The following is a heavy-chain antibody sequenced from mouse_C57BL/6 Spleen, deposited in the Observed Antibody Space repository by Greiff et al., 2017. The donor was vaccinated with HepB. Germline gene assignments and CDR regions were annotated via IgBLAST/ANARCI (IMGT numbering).Heavy chain of an antibody. CDR2: IYPGDGDT. Sequence: QVQLQQSGPELVKPGDSVKISCKASGYAFSSSWMNWVKQRPGKGLEWIGRIYPGDGDTNYNGKFKGKATLTADKSSSTAYMQLSSLTSEDSAVYFCARGQLGVYYFDYWGQGTTLTVAS. D-gene: IGHD3-2*01. CDR3: ARGQLGVYYFDY. J-gene: IGHJ2*01. CDR1: GYAFSSSW. V-gene: IGHV1-82*01.